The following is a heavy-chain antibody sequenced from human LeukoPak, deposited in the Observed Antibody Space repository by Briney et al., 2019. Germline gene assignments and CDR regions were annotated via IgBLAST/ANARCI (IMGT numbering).Heavy chain of an antibody. Sequence: GGSLRLSCAASGLTFTIYPMNWVRQAPGRGLEWISYIMRTADVTSYADSVEGRFTISRDDAKNSLYLQMNSLRAEDTAVYYCVRDWTYAFDLWGQGTMVTVSS. CDR1: GLTFTIYP. V-gene: IGHV3-48*01. CDR2: IMRTADVT. D-gene: IGHD3/OR15-3a*01. J-gene: IGHJ3*01. CDR3: VRDWTYAFDL.